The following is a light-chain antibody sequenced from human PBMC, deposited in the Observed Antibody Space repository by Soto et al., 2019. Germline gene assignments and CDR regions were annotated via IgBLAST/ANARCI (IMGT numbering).Light chain of an antibody. CDR2: EVT. V-gene: IGLV2-14*01. CDR1: SSDIGGYNY. CDR3: SSYTTASTLHWL. J-gene: IGLJ3*02. Sequence: QSVLTQPASVSGSPGQSITISCTGTSSDIGGYNYVSWYQQHPGKAPKLMIYEVTNRPSGVSNRFSGSRSGNTASLTISGLQPEDEADYYCSSYTTASTLHWLVGGGTKLTVL.